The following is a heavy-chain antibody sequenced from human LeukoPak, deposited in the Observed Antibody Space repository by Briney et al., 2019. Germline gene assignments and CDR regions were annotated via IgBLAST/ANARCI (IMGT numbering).Heavy chain of an antibody. CDR3: AKDVGGIAARPPGFDY. Sequence: GGSLRLSCAASGSTFSSYGMHWVRQAPGKGLEWVAVIWYDGSNKYYADSVKGRFTISRDNSKNTLYLQMNSLRAEDTAVYYCAKDVGGIAARPPGFDYWGQGTLVTVSS. J-gene: IGHJ4*02. D-gene: IGHD6-6*01. V-gene: IGHV3-33*06. CDR2: IWYDGSNK. CDR1: GSTFSSYG.